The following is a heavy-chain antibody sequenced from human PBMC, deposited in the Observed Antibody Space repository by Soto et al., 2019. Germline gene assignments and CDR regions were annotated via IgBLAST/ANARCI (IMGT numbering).Heavy chain of an antibody. J-gene: IGHJ5*02. V-gene: IGHV3-30-3*01. Sequence: QVQLVESGGGVVQPGKSLRLSCAASGFTFSSYAMHWVRQAPGKGLEWVAVISYDGSNKYYADSVKGRFTISRDNSKNTLNLQMNSLRAEDTAVYYCARDRTVTTPNWFDPWGQGTLFTVSS. CDR1: GFTFSSYA. D-gene: IGHD4-4*01. CDR3: ARDRTVTTPNWFDP. CDR2: ISYDGSNK.